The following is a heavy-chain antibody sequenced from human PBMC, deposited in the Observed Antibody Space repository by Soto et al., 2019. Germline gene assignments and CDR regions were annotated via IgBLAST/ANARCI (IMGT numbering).Heavy chain of an antibody. CDR1: GFTFSSYW. D-gene: IGHD3-22*01. V-gene: IGHV3-74*01. CDR2: INSEGTGT. Sequence: VGSLRLSCAASGFTFSSYWMHWVRQVPGKGLVWVSRINSEGTGTIYADSVKGRFTISRDNAKNTLYLQMNSLRAEDTAVYYCVRDYDSSGYNSDYWGQGTPVTVSS. CDR3: VRDYDSSGYNSDY. J-gene: IGHJ4*02.